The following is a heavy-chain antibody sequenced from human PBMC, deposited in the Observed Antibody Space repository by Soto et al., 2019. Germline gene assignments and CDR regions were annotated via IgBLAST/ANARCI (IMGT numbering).Heavy chain of an antibody. V-gene: IGHV4-59*01. D-gene: IGHD2-15*01. CDR1: GGSISSYY. J-gene: IGHJ6*02. CDR2: IYYSGST. Sequence: SETLSLTCTVSGGSISSYYWSWIRQPPGKGLEWIGYIYYSGSTNYNPSLKSRVTISVDTSKNQFSLKLSSVTAADTAVYYCAPLSVSLSGPYGIHVWGQGTTVTVSS. CDR3: APLSVSLSGPYGIHV.